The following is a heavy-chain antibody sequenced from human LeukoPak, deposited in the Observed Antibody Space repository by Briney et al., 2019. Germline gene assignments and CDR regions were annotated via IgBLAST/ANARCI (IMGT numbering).Heavy chain of an antibody. CDR2: INPNSGGT. D-gene: IGHD2-15*01. Sequence: ASVKVSCKASGYTFTGYYMHWVRQAPGQGLEWMGWINPNSGGTNYAQKFQGRVTMTRDTSISTAYMELSRLRSDDTAVYYCARVAIVVVVAATPPHDAFDIWGQGAMVTVSS. CDR3: ARVAIVVVVAATPPHDAFDI. CDR1: GYTFTGYY. V-gene: IGHV1-2*02. J-gene: IGHJ3*02.